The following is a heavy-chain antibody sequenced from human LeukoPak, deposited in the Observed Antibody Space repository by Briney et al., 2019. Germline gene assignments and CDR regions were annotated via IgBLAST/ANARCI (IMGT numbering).Heavy chain of an antibody. V-gene: IGHV5-51*01. CDR1: GYSFTNYW. D-gene: IGHD3-22*01. J-gene: IGHJ4*02. CDR3: ARRSPYDVGYYRDY. Sequence: GESLKISCQGSGYSFTNYWIGWGRQMPGKGLEWMGIIYPGDSETRYSPSFQGQVTISADKSISTAYLQWRSLKASDTAMYYCARRSPYDVGYYRDYWGQGTLVTVSS. CDR2: IYPGDSET.